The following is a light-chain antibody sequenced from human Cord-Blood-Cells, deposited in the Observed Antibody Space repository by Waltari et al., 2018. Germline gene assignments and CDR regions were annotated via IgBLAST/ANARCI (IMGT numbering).Light chain of an antibody. J-gene: IGKJ4*01. V-gene: IGKV3-11*01. Sequence: EIVLTQSPAPLSLSPGERATLSCRTSQSVSSYLAWYQQKPGQAPRLLIYDASNSATGIPARFSGSGSGTDFTLTISSLEPEDFAVYCCQQRSNWLTFGGGTKVEIK. CDR1: QSVSSY. CDR3: QQRSNWLT. CDR2: DAS.